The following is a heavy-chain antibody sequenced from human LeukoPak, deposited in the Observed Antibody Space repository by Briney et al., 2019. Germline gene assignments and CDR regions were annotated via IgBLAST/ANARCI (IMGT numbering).Heavy chain of an antibody. J-gene: IGHJ3*02. CDR3: ALAYCGGDCSDSDAFDI. D-gene: IGHD2-21*01. CDR2: IYHSGST. Sequence: SETLSLTCTVSGYSISSGYYWGWIRQPPGKGLEWIGSIYHSGSTYYNPSLKSRVTISVDTSKNQFSLKLSSVTAADTTVYYCALAYCGGDCSDSDAFDIWGQGTMVTVSS. CDR1: GYSISSGYY. V-gene: IGHV4-38-2*02.